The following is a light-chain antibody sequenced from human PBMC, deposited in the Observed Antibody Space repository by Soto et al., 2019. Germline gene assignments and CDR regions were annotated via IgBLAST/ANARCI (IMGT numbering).Light chain of an antibody. J-gene: IGKJ5*01. CDR3: QQRSNWPIT. Sequence: EVGLTQSPATLSVSAGGTVTLSCRASQSVSSYLAWYQQKPGQAPRLLIYDASNRATGIPARFSGSGSGTDFTLTISSLEPEDFAVYYCQQRSNWPITFGQGTRLEIK. CDR1: QSVSSY. V-gene: IGKV3-11*01. CDR2: DAS.